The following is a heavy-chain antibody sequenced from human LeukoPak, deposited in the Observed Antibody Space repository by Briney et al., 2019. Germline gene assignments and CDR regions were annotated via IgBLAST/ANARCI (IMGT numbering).Heavy chain of an antibody. CDR1: GGSISSYY. CDR2: IYTSGST. D-gene: IGHD7-27*01. Sequence: SETLSLTCTVSGGSISSYYSGWIRQPAGKGLEWIGRIYTSGSTNYNPSLKSRVTMSVDTSKNQFSLKLSSVTAADTAVYYCARDPWVRGAFDIWGQGTMVTVSS. CDR3: ARDPWVRGAFDI. J-gene: IGHJ3*02. V-gene: IGHV4-4*07.